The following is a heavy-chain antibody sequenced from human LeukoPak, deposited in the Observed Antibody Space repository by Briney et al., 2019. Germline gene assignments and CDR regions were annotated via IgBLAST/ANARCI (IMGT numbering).Heavy chain of an antibody. CDR1: GGSISSYY. CDR3: GASTYYYDSSGYYLGAFDI. V-gene: IGHV4-59*01. Sequence: PSETLSLTCTVSGGSISSYYWSWIRQPPGKGLEWIGYIYYSGSTNYNPSLKSRVTISVDTSKNQFSLKLSSVTAADTAVYYCGASTYYYDSSGYYLGAFDIWGQGTMVTVSS. D-gene: IGHD3-22*01. J-gene: IGHJ3*02. CDR2: IYYSGST.